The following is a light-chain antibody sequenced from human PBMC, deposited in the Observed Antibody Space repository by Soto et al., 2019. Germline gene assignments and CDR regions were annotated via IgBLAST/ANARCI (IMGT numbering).Light chain of an antibody. CDR1: QSVSSNS. CDR3: QQYGSSYPWT. Sequence: EIVLTQSPGTLSLSPGDRATLSCTASQSVSSNSLAWYQQKPGQAPRLLIYGASSRATGIPDRFSGSGSGTDFTLTIRRLEPEDFAVYYCQQYGSSYPWTFGQGTKVDIK. CDR2: GAS. J-gene: IGKJ1*01. V-gene: IGKV3-20*01.